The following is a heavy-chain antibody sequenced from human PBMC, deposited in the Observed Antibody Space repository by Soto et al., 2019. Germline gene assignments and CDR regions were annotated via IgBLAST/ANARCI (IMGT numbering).Heavy chain of an antibody. CDR1: GFTFTSSA. Sequence: ASVKVSCKASGFTFTSSAMQWVRQARGQRREWIGWIVVGSGNTNYAQKFQERVTITRDMSTSTAYMELSSLRSEDTAVYYCAAKNQGYYGSGPPNLQQDVWGQGTTVTVSS. J-gene: IGHJ6*02. V-gene: IGHV1-58*02. D-gene: IGHD3-10*01. CDR2: IVVGSGNT. CDR3: AAKNQGYYGSGPPNLQQDV.